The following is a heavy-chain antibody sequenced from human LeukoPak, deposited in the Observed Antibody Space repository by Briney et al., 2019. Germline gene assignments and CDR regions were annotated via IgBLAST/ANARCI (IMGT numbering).Heavy chain of an antibody. V-gene: IGHV1-69*04. D-gene: IGHD5-24*01. CDR2: IIPILGIA. J-gene: IGHJ4*02. CDR3: ARDLLGDGYNCDY. Sequence: SVKVSCKASGGTFSSYAISWVRQAPGQGLEWMGRIIPILGIANYAQKFQGRVTITADKSTSTAYIELSSLRSEDTAVYYCARDLLGDGYNCDYWGQGTLVTVSS. CDR1: GGTFSSYA.